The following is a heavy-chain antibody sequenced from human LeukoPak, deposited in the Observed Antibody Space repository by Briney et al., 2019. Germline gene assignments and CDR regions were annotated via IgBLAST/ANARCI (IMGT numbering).Heavy chain of an antibody. CDR1: GGSISSGGYS. D-gene: IGHD6-13*01. J-gene: IGHJ4*02. CDR2: IYTSGST. V-gene: IGHV4-61*02. Sequence: SETLSLTCAVSGGSISSGGYSWSWIRQPAGKGLEWIGRIYTSGSTNYNPSLKSRVTMSVDTSKNQFSLKLSSVTAADTAVYYCAREQYSSFDYWGQGTLVTVSS. CDR3: AREQYSSFDY.